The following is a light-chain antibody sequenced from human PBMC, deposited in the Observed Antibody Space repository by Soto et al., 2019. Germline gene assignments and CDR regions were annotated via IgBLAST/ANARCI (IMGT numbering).Light chain of an antibody. V-gene: IGKV3-11*01. CDR3: QQRSNWPAMIT. Sequence: EIVLTQSPATLSLSPGERATLSCRASQRVSSAFAWYLQKPGQAPRLLIYDTSTRAAGIPVRFSGSGSGTDFPLTISSLEPEDFAVYYCQQRSNWPAMITFGQATRLEIK. CDR2: DTS. CDR1: QRVSSA. J-gene: IGKJ5*01.